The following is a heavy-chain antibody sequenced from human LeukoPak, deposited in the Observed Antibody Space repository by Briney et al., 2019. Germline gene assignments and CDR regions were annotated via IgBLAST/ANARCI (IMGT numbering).Heavy chain of an antibody. V-gene: IGHV1-46*01. D-gene: IGHD5-24*01. Sequence: GASVNVSCKASGYTFTSYYMHWVRQAPGQGLEWVGIINPSGGSTIYAQKFQGRVTMTRDTSASTVYMELSSLRSEDTAVYYCARAVGDGCNLAEWGQGTLVTVS. CDR1: GYTFTSYY. J-gene: IGHJ4*02. CDR3: ARAVGDGCNLAE. CDR2: INPSGGST.